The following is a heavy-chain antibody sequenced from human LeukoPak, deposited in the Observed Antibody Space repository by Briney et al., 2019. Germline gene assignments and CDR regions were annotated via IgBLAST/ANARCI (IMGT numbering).Heavy chain of an antibody. CDR1: GGSISSGGYY. Sequence: KPSETLSLTCTVSGGSISSGGYYWSWIRQHPGKGLEWIGYIYYSGSTYYNPSLKSRVTISVDTSKNQFSLKLSSVTAADTAVYYCARDRGVNWNDAGGTFDYWGRGTLVTVSS. CDR3: ARDRGVNWNDAGGTFDY. CDR2: IYYSGST. V-gene: IGHV4-31*03. D-gene: IGHD1-1*01. J-gene: IGHJ4*02.